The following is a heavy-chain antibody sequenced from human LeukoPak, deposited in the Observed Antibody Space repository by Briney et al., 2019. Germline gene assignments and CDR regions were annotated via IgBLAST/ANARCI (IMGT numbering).Heavy chain of an antibody. CDR1: GFTFSRYA. J-gene: IGHJ4*02. CDR2: ISGSGGST. CDR3: ARPLGARGILTGYYLV. V-gene: IGHV3-23*01. D-gene: IGHD3-9*01. Sequence: GGSLRLSCAASGFTFSRYAMSWVRQAPGKGLEWVSAISGSGGSTYYADSVKGRFTISRDNSKDTLYLQMNSLRAEDTAVYYCARPLGARGILTGYYLVWGQGTLVTVSS.